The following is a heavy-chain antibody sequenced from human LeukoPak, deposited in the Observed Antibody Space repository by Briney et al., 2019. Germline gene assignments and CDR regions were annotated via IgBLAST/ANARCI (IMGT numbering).Heavy chain of an antibody. D-gene: IGHD5-24*01. CDR3: AKAGEVEMSAIGDYYFDY. Sequence: PGGSLRLSCAASGFTFSSYAMNWVRQAPGKGLEWVSGISGSGGSTYYADSVRGRFTISRDNSKNTLFLQMNSLRAEDTSLYYCAKAGEVEMSAIGDYYFDYWGRGTLVTVSS. CDR1: GFTFSSYA. CDR2: ISGSGGST. V-gene: IGHV3-23*01. J-gene: IGHJ4*02.